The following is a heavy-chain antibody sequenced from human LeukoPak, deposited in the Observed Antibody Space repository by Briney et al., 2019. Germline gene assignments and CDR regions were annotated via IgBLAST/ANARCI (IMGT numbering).Heavy chain of an antibody. CDR1: GGSISSGDYY. CDR3: AREYIVVVPAAPRVWFDP. J-gene: IGHJ5*02. D-gene: IGHD2-2*01. Sequence: SETLSLTCTVSGGSISSGDYYWSWIRQPPGKGLEWIGYIYHSGSTYYNPSLKSRVTISVDRSKNQFSLKLSSVTAADTAVYYCAREYIVVVPAAPRVWFDPWGQGTLVTVSS. CDR2: IYHSGST. V-gene: IGHV4-30-4*01.